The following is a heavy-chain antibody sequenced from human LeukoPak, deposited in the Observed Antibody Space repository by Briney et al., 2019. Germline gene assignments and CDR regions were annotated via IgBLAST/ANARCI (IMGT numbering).Heavy chain of an antibody. J-gene: IGHJ5*02. CDR1: GFTFSDYY. Sequence: PGGSLRLSCAASGFTFSDYYMSWIRQAPGKGLEWVSYISSSGSTIYYADSVKGRFTISRDNAKNSLYLQMNSLRAEDTAVYYCAKAVVPALENWFDPWGQGTLVTVSS. D-gene: IGHD2-2*01. CDR2: ISSSGSTI. CDR3: AKAVVPALENWFDP. V-gene: IGHV3-11*01.